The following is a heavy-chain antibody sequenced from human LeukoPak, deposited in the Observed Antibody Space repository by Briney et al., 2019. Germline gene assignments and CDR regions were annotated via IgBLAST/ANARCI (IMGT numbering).Heavy chain of an antibody. D-gene: IGHD2/OR15-2a*01. CDR2: IKQDGSEK. V-gene: IGHV3-7*01. Sequence: GGSLRLSCAASGFTFSSYGMHWVRQAPGKGLEWVANIKQDGSEKHYVDSVKGRFTISTDNAKNSMDLQMNSLRAEDTAVYYCVRDNPRCCGVIPSNIDDYWGQGTLVTVSS. CDR1: GFTFSSYG. CDR3: VRDNPRCCGVIPSNIDDY. J-gene: IGHJ4*02.